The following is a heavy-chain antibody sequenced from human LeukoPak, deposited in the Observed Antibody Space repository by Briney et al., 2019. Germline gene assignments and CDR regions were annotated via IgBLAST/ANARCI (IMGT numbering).Heavy chain of an antibody. J-gene: IGHJ4*02. Sequence: SETLSLTCAVYGGSFSGYYWSWIRQPPGKGLEWIGEINHSGSTNYNPSLKSRVTISVDTSKNQFSLKLSSVTAADTAVYYCARLDWGSSWNLPGYYFDYWGQGTLVTVSS. CDR2: INHSGST. CDR3: ARLDWGSSWNLPGYYFDY. CDR1: GGSFSGYY. D-gene: IGHD6-13*01. V-gene: IGHV4-34*01.